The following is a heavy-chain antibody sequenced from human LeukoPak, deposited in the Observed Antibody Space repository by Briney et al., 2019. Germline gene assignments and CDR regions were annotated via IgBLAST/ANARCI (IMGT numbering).Heavy chain of an antibody. J-gene: IGHJ4*02. Sequence: GGSLRLSCAASGFTFSSYAMSWVRQAPGKGLEWVSAISGSGGSTYYADSMKGRFTISRDNSRTPLYLQMNSLRAEDTAVYYCAKDGYSSGWAFDYWGQGTLVTVSS. CDR3: AKDGYSSGWAFDY. D-gene: IGHD6-19*01. CDR1: GFTFSSYA. V-gene: IGHV3-23*01. CDR2: ISGSGGST.